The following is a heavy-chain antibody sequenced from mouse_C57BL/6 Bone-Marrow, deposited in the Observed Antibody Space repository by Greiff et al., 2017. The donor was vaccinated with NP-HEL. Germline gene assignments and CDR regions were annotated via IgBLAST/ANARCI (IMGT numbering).Heavy chain of an antibody. CDR3: ARPRDYDYAMDY. J-gene: IGHJ4*01. CDR1: GFTFSDYG. V-gene: IGHV5-17*01. D-gene: IGHD2-4*01. CDR2: ISSGSSTI. Sequence: EVKVVESGGGLVKPGGSLKLSCAASGFTFSDYGMHWVRQAPEKGLEWVAYISSGSSTIYYADTVKGRFTISRDNAKNTLFLQMTSLRSEDTARYYCARPRDYDYAMDYWGQGTSVTVSS.